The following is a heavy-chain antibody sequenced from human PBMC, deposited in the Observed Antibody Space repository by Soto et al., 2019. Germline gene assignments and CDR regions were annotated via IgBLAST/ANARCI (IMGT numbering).Heavy chain of an antibody. Sequence: GGSLRLSCAASGVTFSSYAMHWVRQAPGKGLEWVAVISYDGSNKYYADSVKGRFTISRDNSKNTLYLQMNSLRAEDTAVYYCARVPVPFGAFDIWGQGTMVTVSS. CDR3: ARVPVPFGAFDI. D-gene: IGHD3-10*01. CDR1: GVTFSSYA. V-gene: IGHV3-30-3*01. J-gene: IGHJ3*02. CDR2: ISYDGSNK.